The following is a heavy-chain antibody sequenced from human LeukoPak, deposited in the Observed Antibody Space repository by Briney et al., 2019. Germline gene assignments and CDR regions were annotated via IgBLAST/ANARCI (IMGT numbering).Heavy chain of an antibody. J-gene: IGHJ4*02. Sequence: PSETLSLTCSVSGGSLSGHYWSWIRQPPGKGLQWIGYIYYSGTISYNPSLKSRVTISVDTSKNHFSLKLRFVSAADSAVYYCARGGEPYFDYWGQGNLVTVSS. D-gene: IGHD1-26*01. V-gene: IGHV4-59*11. CDR1: GGSLSGHY. CDR2: IYYSGTI. CDR3: ARGGEPYFDY.